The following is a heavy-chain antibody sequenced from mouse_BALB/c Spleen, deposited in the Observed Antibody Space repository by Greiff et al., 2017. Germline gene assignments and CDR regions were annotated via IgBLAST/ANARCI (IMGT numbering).Heavy chain of an antibody. V-gene: IGHV1-20*02. CDR1: GYSFTGYF. CDR3: ARGITTVFDV. D-gene: IGHD1-1*01. J-gene: IGHJ1*01. Sequence: EVMLVESGPELVKPGASVKISCKASGYSFTGYFMNWVMQSHGKSLEWIGRINPYNGDTFYNQKFKGKATLTVDKSSSTAHMELRSLASEDSAVYYCARGITTVFDVWGAGTTVTVSS. CDR2: INPYNGDT.